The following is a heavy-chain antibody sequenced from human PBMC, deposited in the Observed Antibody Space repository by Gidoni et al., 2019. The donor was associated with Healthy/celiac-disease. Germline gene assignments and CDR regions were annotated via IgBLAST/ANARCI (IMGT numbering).Heavy chain of an antibody. J-gene: IGHJ4*02. CDR1: GGSISSSSYY. V-gene: IGHV4-39*01. Sequence: QLQLQESGPGLVKPSETLSLTCTVSGGSISSSSYYWGWIRQPPGKGLEWIGSIYYSGSTYYNPSLKSRVTISVDTSKNQFSLKLSSVTAADTAVYYCARLERRFFRGVVIMEFDYWGQGTLVTVSS. CDR2: IYYSGST. D-gene: IGHD3-3*01. CDR3: ARLERRFFRGVVIMEFDY.